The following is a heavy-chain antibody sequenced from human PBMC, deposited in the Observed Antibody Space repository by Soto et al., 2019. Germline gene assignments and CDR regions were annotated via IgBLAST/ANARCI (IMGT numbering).Heavy chain of an antibody. CDR2: IYSDGSST. V-gene: IGHV3-74*01. Sequence: EVQLVESGGGLVQPVGSLRLSCAASGFTFSSYWMHWVRQAPGKGLVWVSRIYSDGSSTSYGDSVKGRFTISRYNAKNTLYLQMNSLTAEETAVYYCARGISAVAFDIWGQGTMVTVSS. CDR1: GFTFSSYW. D-gene: IGHD3-10*01. CDR3: ARGISAVAFDI. J-gene: IGHJ3*02.